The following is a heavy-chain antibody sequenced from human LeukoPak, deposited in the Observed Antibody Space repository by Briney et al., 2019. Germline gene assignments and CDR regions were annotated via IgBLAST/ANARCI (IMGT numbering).Heavy chain of an antibody. CDR2: ITLGGST. CDR1: GGSLSGHY. CDR3: ARGSERSGWPDDL. V-gene: IGHV4-34*01. J-gene: IGHJ5*02. Sequence: SETLSLTCAVYGGSLSGHYWTWIRQSPEKGLEWIGQITLGGSTDYNPSLKSRVLISVDMSHNQFFLNVTSVTAADTAVYFCARGSERSGWPDDLWGQGTRVTVSS. D-gene: IGHD6-19*01.